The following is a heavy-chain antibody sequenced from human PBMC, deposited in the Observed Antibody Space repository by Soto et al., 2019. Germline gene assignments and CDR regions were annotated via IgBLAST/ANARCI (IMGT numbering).Heavy chain of an antibody. J-gene: IGHJ6*02. Sequence: QVQLVQSGAEVKKPGASVKVSCEASGYTFTTYVMHWVRQAPGQRLEWMGWINAGNDNTKYSQKFQGRVTITRDTSGSTGYMELSSLSSEDTAVYYCARVGQNYYGMDVWGQGTTVTVSS. CDR3: ARVGQNYYGMDV. D-gene: IGHD3-3*01. CDR2: INAGNDNT. CDR1: GYTFTTYV. V-gene: IGHV1-3*01.